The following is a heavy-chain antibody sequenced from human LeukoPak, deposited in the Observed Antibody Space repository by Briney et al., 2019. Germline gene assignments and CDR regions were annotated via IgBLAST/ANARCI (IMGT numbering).Heavy chain of an antibody. CDR3: ARVISPYYYDSSGYYYAFDI. Sequence: SETLSLTCTVSGGSISSYYWSWIRQPPGKGLEWIGYIYYSGGTNYNPSLKSRVTISVDTSKNQFSLKLSSVTAADTAVYYCARVISPYYYDSSGYYYAFDIWGQGTMVTVSS. CDR2: IYYSGGT. CDR1: GGSISSYY. V-gene: IGHV4-59*01. D-gene: IGHD3-22*01. J-gene: IGHJ3*02.